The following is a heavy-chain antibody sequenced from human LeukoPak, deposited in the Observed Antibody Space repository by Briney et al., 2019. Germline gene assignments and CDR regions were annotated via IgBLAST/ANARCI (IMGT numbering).Heavy chain of an antibody. Sequence: SEXLSXTCAVSGYSIGSGYYWVWIRQPPGKGLEWIGSVYHTGSTYYHPSLKSRVTISLDTSKNQFSLRLTSVTAADTALYYCASHYYASSGSLFDSWGRGSLVTVSS. D-gene: IGHD3-22*01. CDR1: GYSIGSGYY. V-gene: IGHV4-38-2*01. CDR3: ASHYYASSGSLFDS. J-gene: IGHJ4*02. CDR2: VYHTGST.